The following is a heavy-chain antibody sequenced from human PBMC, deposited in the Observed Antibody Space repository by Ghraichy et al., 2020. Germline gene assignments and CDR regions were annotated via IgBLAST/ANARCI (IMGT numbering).Heavy chain of an antibody. CDR3: ARDRVLNWLDP. CDR2: IDHSGTT. CDR1: GGPFSGYH. J-gene: IGHJ5*02. D-gene: IGHD3-10*01. Sequence: SETLSLTCAVYGGPFSGYHWSWIRQPPGMGLEWIGEIDHSGTTNYNPSLQSRVTMSVDTSKNQFSLNLSSVTAADTAVYYCARDRVLNWLDPWGQGTLVTVSS. V-gene: IGHV4-34*01.